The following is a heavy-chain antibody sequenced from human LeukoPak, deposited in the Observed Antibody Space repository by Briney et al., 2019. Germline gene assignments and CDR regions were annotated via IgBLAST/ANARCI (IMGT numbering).Heavy chain of an antibody. V-gene: IGHV3-30-3*01. Sequence: GGSLRLSCAASGFTFSNYAMHWVRLAPGKGLEWVAVISFDGSNKYYADSVKGRFTISRDNSRKMLYLQMNSLRGEDTAVYYCAKESYYYDSTGYKAYYFDYWGQGTLVTVSS. D-gene: IGHD3-22*01. J-gene: IGHJ4*02. CDR1: GFTFSNYA. CDR2: ISFDGSNK. CDR3: AKESYYYDSTGYKAYYFDY.